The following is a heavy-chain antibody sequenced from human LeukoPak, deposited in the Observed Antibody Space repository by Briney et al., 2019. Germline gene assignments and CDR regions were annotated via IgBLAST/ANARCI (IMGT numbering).Heavy chain of an antibody. Sequence: PGVSLRLSCAASGFTVSNNYMSWVRQAPGKGLEWVSVIKSGGDTYYADSVKGRFTISRDNSKNTLSLQMDTLRAEDTAVYYCAKGDISMIPDWGQGTLVTVSS. V-gene: IGHV3-53*01. CDR1: GFTVSNNY. CDR3: AKGDISMIPD. J-gene: IGHJ4*02. CDR2: IKSGGDT. D-gene: IGHD3-22*01.